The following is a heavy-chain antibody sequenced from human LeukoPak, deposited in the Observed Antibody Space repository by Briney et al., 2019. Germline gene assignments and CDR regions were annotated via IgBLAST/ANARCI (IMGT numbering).Heavy chain of an antibody. V-gene: IGHV4-39*01. CDR1: GGSISSSSYY. Sequence: SETLSLTCTVSGGSISSSSYYWGWIRQPPGKGLEWIGSIYYSGSTYYNPSLKSRVTISVDTSKNQFSLKLSSVTAADTAVYYCARPYFHSSGIVVVPAAETFDLWGRGTLVTVSS. J-gene: IGHJ2*01. CDR2: IYYSGST. D-gene: IGHD2-2*01. CDR3: ARPYFHSSGIVVVPAAETFDL.